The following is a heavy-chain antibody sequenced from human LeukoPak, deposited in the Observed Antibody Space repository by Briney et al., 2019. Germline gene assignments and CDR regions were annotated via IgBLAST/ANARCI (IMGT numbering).Heavy chain of an antibody. D-gene: IGHD5-24*01. CDR1: GYTFTSYA. V-gene: IGHV1-2*02. CDR2: IAPCGGT. J-gene: IGHJ4*02. CDR3: ARDRYGDGFAHFDY. Sequence: ASVKVSCKASGYTFTSYAMHWVRQAPGQGLEWMGWIAPCGGTNYPQKFQGRVDITWDTSITTAYMDLSWLTSDDTAVYYCARDRYGDGFAHFDYWGQGALVIVSS.